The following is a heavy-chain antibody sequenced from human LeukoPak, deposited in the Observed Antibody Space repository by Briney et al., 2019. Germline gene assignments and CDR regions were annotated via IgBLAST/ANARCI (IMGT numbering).Heavy chain of an antibody. Sequence: GGSLRLSCAASGFAFSTYGMHWVRQAPGKGLEWVAFIRYDGKNKYYADSVKGRFTISRDNSKNTLYLQMNSLRPEDTAVYYCAKDGGYCSSISCYTRDYYFDYWGQGTLVTVSS. D-gene: IGHD2-2*02. CDR3: AKDGGYCSSISCYTRDYYFDY. J-gene: IGHJ4*02. CDR1: GFAFSTYG. V-gene: IGHV3-30*02. CDR2: IRYDGKNK.